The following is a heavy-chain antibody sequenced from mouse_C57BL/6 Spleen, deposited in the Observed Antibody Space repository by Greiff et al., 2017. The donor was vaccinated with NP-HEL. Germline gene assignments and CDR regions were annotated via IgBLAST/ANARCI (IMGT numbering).Heavy chain of an antibody. V-gene: IGHV5-17*01. CDR1: GFTFSDYG. Sequence: EVKLVESGGGLVKPGGSLKLSCAASGFTFSDYGMHWVRQAPEKGLEWVAYISSGSSTIYYADTVKGRFTISRDNAKNTLFLQMTSLRSEDTAMYYCASITTVVATPLYYAMDYWGQGTSVTVSS. CDR3: ASITTVVATPLYYAMDY. J-gene: IGHJ4*01. CDR2: ISSGSSTI. D-gene: IGHD1-1*01.